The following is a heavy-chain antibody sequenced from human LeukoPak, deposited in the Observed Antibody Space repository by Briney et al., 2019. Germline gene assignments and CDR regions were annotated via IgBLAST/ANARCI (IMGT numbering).Heavy chain of an antibody. CDR1: GFNFSNYA. Sequence: HAGGSLRLSCAASGFNFSNYAMHWVRQAPGKGLEWVAVISYDGRKEYSADSVKGRFAISRDNSKNTLYLQMSSLRGEDTAVYYCTRGLEYRSDWAPSFDYWGQGTLVTVSS. D-gene: IGHD6-6*01. J-gene: IGHJ4*02. V-gene: IGHV3-30*09. CDR3: TRGLEYRSDWAPSFDY. CDR2: ISYDGRKE.